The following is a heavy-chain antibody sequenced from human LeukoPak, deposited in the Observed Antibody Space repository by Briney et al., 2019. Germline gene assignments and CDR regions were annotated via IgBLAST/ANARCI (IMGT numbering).Heavy chain of an antibody. CDR2: IYHSGST. Sequence: SETLSLTCAVSGYSISSGYYWGWIRQPPGKGLEWIGSIYHSGSTYYNPSLKSRVTISVDTSKNQFSLKLSSVTAADTAVYYCARVYYYDSSGYYGYWGQGTLVTVSS. V-gene: IGHV4-38-2*01. CDR1: GYSISSGYY. CDR3: ARVYYYDSSGYYGY. J-gene: IGHJ4*02. D-gene: IGHD3-22*01.